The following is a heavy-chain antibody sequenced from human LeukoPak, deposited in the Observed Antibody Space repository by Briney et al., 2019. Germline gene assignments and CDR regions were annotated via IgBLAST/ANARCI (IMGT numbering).Heavy chain of an antibody. CDR3: ARGARKGDDYGGFFDY. D-gene: IGHD4-23*01. CDR1: GFTFSSYA. CDR2: ISYDGSYK. Sequence: GGSLRLSCAASGFTFSSYAMHWVRQAPGKGLEWVAVISYDGSYKDYADSVKCRFTVSRDNSKSTLYLQMNSLRAEDTAVYYCARGARKGDDYGGFFDYWGQGTLVTVSS. V-gene: IGHV3-30*04. J-gene: IGHJ4*02.